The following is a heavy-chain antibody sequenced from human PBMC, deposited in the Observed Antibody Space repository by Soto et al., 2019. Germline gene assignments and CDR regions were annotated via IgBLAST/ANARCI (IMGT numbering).Heavy chain of an antibody. Sequence: GGSLRLSCAASGFNFSDYYMNWIRQAPGKGLEWLSYISGGSSDTNYADSVKGRFTISRDNAKNSLYLQMNSLRVEDTAVYYCVREARLADVWGQGTTVTVS. CDR2: ISGGSSDT. CDR1: GFNFSDYY. D-gene: IGHD6-25*01. V-gene: IGHV3-11*06. J-gene: IGHJ6*02. CDR3: VREARLADV.